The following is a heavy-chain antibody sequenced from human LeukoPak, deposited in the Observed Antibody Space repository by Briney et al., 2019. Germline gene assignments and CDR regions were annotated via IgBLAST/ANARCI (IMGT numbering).Heavy chain of an antibody. CDR3: AKTGAAGRSGMDV. V-gene: IGHV3-48*02. Sequence: PGGSLRLSCAASGFTFSTCGMHWVRQAPGKGLEWVSYISSRSNTIYYANSVRGRFTISRDNAKNSLYLQMNSLRDEDTAVYYCAKTGAAGRSGMDVWGRGTTVTVSS. D-gene: IGHD2-15*01. CDR2: ISSRSNTI. CDR1: GFTFSTCG. J-gene: IGHJ6*02.